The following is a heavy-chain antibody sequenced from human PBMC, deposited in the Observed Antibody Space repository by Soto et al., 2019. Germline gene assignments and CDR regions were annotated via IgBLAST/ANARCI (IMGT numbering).Heavy chain of an antibody. J-gene: IGHJ5*02. D-gene: IGHD2-2*01. V-gene: IGHV3-73*01. CDR1: GFTFSGSA. CDR3: TYCSGTSCFVS. Sequence: GGSQRLSCAASGFTFSGSAMHWVRQAPGKGLEWVGRIRSKANSYATGYAESVRGRFTISRDDSKNTAYLQMNSLNIEDTAVYYCTYCSGTSCFVSWGQGTLVTVSS. CDR2: IRSKANSYAT.